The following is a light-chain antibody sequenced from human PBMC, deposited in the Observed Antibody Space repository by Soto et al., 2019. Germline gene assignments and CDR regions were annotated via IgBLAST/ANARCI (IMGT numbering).Light chain of an antibody. CDR2: AAS. Sequence: DIQMNQSPSSLSASVGDRVTITCRASQSISSYLNWYQQKPGKAPKLLIYAASSLQSGVPSRFSGSGSGTDFTLTISSLQPEDFATYYCQQLHGYPITFGQGTRLEI. V-gene: IGKV1-39*01. CDR3: QQLHGYPIT. CDR1: QSISSY. J-gene: IGKJ5*01.